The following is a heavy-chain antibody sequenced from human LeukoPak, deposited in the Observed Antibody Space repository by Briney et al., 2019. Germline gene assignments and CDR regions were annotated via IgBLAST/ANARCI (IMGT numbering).Heavy chain of an antibody. CDR3: AREPFDSSGYYYFDY. Sequence: GGSLRLSCAASGFTFSSYGMHWVRQAPGKGLEWVAVIWYDGSNKYYADSVKGRFTISRDNSKNTLYLQMNSLRAEDTAVYYCAREPFDSSGYYYFDYWGQGTLVTVSS. V-gene: IGHV3-33*01. CDR1: GFTFSSYG. D-gene: IGHD3-22*01. CDR2: IWYDGSNK. J-gene: IGHJ4*02.